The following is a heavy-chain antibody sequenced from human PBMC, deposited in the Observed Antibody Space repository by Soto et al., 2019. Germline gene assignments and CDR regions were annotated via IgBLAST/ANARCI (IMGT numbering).Heavy chain of an antibody. D-gene: IGHD1-1*01. CDR2: IIPIFGTA. CDR3: ARAGGVGDPRTGSHYYYYGMDV. CDR1: GGAFSSYA. V-gene: IGHV1-69*01. Sequence: QVQLVQSGAEVKKPGSSVKVSCKASGGAFSSYAISWVRQAPGQGLEWMGGIIPIFGTANYAQKFQGRVTITADESTSTAYMELSSLRSEDTAVYYCARAGGVGDPRTGSHYYYYGMDVWGQGTTVTVSS. J-gene: IGHJ6*02.